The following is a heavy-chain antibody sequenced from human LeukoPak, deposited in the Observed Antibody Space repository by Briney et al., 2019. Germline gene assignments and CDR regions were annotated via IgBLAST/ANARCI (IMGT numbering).Heavy chain of an antibody. CDR1: GGSISSGSYY. CDR2: IYTSGST. CDR3: ATTEYDFWSGYHDY. D-gene: IGHD3-3*01. J-gene: IGHJ4*02. Sequence: PSETLSLTCTVSGGSISSGSYYWSWIRQPAGKGLEWIGRIYTSGSTNYNPSLKSRVTISVDTSKNQFSLKLSSVTAADTAVYYCATTEYDFWSGYHDYWGQGTLVTVSP. V-gene: IGHV4-61*02.